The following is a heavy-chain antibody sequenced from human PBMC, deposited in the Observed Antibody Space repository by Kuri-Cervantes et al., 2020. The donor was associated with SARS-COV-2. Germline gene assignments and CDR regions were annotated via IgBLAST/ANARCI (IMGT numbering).Heavy chain of an antibody. Sequence: SETLSLTCAVYGGSFSGYYWSWIRQPPGKVLEWIGEINHSGSTNYNPSLKSRVTISVDTSKNQFSLKLSSVTAADTAVYYCASYPLWLRGFDYWGQGTLVTVSS. V-gene: IGHV4-34*01. CDR3: ASYPLWLRGFDY. J-gene: IGHJ4*02. CDR2: INHSGST. CDR1: GGSFSGYY. D-gene: IGHD5-18*01.